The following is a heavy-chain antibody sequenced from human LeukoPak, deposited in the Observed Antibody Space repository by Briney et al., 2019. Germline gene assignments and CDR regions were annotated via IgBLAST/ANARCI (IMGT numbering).Heavy chain of an antibody. CDR3: ATSIPVPANGFDY. V-gene: IGHV1-24*01. CDR2: FDPEDGEI. Sequence: ASVKVSCKVSGYTLTELSMHWVRQAPGKGLEWMGGFDPEDGEIIYAQKFQGRVTMTEDTSTDTAYMQLSSLRSEDTAVYYCATSIPVPANGFDYWGRGTQVTVS. CDR1: GYTLTELS. D-gene: IGHD6-19*01. J-gene: IGHJ4*02.